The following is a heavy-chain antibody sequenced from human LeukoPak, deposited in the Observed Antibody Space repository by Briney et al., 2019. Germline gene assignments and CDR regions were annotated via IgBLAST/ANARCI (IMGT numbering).Heavy chain of an antibody. CDR1: GGSISTSNYY. CDR3: ARVVGYYKMYYYYYMDV. D-gene: IGHD3-9*01. V-gene: IGHV4-61*05. Sequence: SETLSLTCTVSGGSISTSNYYWGWIRQPPGKGLEWIGYIYYSGSTNYNPSLKSRVTISVDTSKNQFSLKLSSVTAADTAVYYCARVVGYYKMYYYYYMDVWGKGTTVTISS. J-gene: IGHJ6*03. CDR2: IYYSGST.